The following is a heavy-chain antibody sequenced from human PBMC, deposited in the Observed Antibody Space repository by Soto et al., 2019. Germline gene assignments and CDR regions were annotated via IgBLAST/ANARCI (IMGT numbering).Heavy chain of an antibody. D-gene: IGHD2-15*01. J-gene: IGHJ5*01. CDR2: IYKSTTT. CDR1: GDSISTVDYF. CDR3: ARGRYCLTGRCFPNWFDS. V-gene: IGHV4-30-4*01. Sequence: SETLTLTCSVSGDSISTVDYFWAWIRQPPGQALEYIGYIYKSTTTYYNPSFESRVAISLDTSKSQFSLNVTSVTAADTAVYFCARGRYCLTGRCFPNWFDSWGQGTLVTVSS.